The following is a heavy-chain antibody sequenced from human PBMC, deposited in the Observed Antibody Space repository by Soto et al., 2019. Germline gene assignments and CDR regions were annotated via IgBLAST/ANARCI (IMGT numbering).Heavy chain of an antibody. J-gene: IGHJ5*02. CDR3: AGERSSSSRYDNWFDP. CDR1: GDSVSTNSAA. D-gene: IGHD6-6*01. CDR2: TYYRFKWYN. V-gene: IGHV6-1*01. Sequence: PSQTLSLTCAISGDSVSTNSAAWNWIRQSPSRGLEWLGRTYYRFKWYNDYAVSVKSRITINPDTSKNQFSLQLNSVTPEDTAVYYCAGERSSSSRYDNWFDPWGQGTLVTVSS.